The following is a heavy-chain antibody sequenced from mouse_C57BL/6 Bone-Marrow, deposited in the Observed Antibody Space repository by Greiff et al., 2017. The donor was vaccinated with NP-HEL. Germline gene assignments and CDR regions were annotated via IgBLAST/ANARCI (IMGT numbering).Heavy chain of an antibody. V-gene: IGHV1-62-2*01. Sequence: QVQLQQSGAELVKPGASVKLSCKASGYTFTEYTIHWVKQRSGQGLEWIGWFYPGSGSIKYNEKFKDKATLTADKSSSTVYMELSRLTSEDSAVYFCARHEDRGYYYGSSYLYYYAMDYWGQGTSVTVSS. CDR2: FYPGSGSI. J-gene: IGHJ4*01. CDR3: ARHEDRGYYYGSSYLYYYAMDY. D-gene: IGHD1-1*01. CDR1: GYTFTEYT.